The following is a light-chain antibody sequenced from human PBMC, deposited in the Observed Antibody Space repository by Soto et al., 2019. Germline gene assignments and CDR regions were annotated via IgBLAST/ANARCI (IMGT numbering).Light chain of an antibody. V-gene: IGKV1-5*01. CDR2: DTS. J-gene: IGKJ2*01. CDR1: QSISSW. CDR3: QQYNSYST. Sequence: DIQMTQSPSTLSASVGDRVTITCRASQSISSWLAWYQQKPGKAPQLLIYDTSSLESGVPSRFSGSGSGTEFTLTISSLQPDDFATYYCQQYNSYSTFGQGNKLEIK.